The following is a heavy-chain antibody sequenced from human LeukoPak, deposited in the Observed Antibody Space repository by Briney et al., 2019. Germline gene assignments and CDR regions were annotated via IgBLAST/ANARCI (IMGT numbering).Heavy chain of an antibody. Sequence: ATVKVSCKASGYTLTGYYMHWVRQAPGQGLEWMGWINPNSGGTNYAQKFQGWVTMTRDTSISTAYMELSRLRSDDTAVYYCARGNRWFGELSFDYWGQGTLVTVSS. CDR3: ARGNRWFGELSFDY. CDR2: INPNSGGT. CDR1: GYTLTGYY. J-gene: IGHJ4*02. V-gene: IGHV1-2*04. D-gene: IGHD3-10*01.